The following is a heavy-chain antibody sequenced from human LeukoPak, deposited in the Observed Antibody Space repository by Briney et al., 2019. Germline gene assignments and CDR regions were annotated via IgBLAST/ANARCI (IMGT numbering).Heavy chain of an antibody. CDR1: GFTFSSYG. V-gene: IGHV3-30*03. D-gene: IGHD3-22*01. CDR3: SGYNWFDP. CDR2: ISHDGGNK. J-gene: IGHJ5*02. Sequence: PGGSLRLSCAASGFTFSSYGMHWVRQAPGKGLEWVAVISHDGGNKYYADSVKGRFTISRDNSKNTLYLQMNSLRAEDTAVYYCSGYNWFDPWGQGTLVTVSS.